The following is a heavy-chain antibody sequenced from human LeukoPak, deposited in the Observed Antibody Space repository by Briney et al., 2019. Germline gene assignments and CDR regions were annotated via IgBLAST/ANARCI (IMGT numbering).Heavy chain of an antibody. Sequence: ASVKVSCKASGYTFTGYYMHWVRQAPGQGLEWMGWINPNSGGTNYAQKFQGRVTMTRDTSVSTAYMELRGLRSDDTSVYYCARDRTDTGLDLWHWGQGTRVTVSS. V-gene: IGHV1-2*02. J-gene: IGHJ4*02. D-gene: IGHD3/OR15-3a*01. CDR1: GYTFTGYY. CDR2: INPNSGGT. CDR3: ARDRTDTGLDLWH.